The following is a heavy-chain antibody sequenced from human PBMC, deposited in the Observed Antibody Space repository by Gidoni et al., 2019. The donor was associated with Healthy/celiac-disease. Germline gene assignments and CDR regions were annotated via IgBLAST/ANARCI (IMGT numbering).Heavy chain of an antibody. CDR1: GFTFSSYA. CDR2: ISSNGGST. J-gene: IGHJ3*02. CDR3: ARSRRDTAMVTDAFDI. V-gene: IGHV3-64*01. Sequence: EVQLVESGGGLVQPGGSLRLSCAASGFTFSSYAMHWVRQAPGKGLEYVSAISSNGGSTYYANSVKGRFTISRDNSKNTLYLQMGSLRAEDMAVYYCARSRRDTAMVTDAFDIWGQGTMVTVSS. D-gene: IGHD5-18*01.